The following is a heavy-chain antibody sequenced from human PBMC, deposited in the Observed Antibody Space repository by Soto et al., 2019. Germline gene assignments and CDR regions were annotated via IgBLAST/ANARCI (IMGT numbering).Heavy chain of an antibody. D-gene: IGHD6-13*01. J-gene: IGHJ6*02. CDR3: ARDKAAAVPYYYYGMDV. CDR2: IYHSGST. CDR1: GGSISSSNW. Sequence: PSETLSLTCAVSGGSISSSNWWSWVRQPPGKGLEWIGEIYHSGSTNYNPSLKSRVTISVDKSKNQFSLKLSSVTAADTAVYYCARDKAAAVPYYYYGMDVWGQGTTVTVSS. V-gene: IGHV4-4*02.